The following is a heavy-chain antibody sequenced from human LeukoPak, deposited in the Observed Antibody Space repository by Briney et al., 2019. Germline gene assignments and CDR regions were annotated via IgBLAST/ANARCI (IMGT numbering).Heavy chain of an antibody. D-gene: IGHD5-12*01. J-gene: IGHJ4*02. CDR3: AKDLDIVATITGN. V-gene: IGHV3-23*01. Sequence: GGSLRLSCADSGFTFSSYAMSWVRQAPGKGLKWVSGVSGSGGSTYYADSVKGRFTISRDNSKNTLYLQMNSLRAEDTAVYYCAKDLDIVATITGNWGQGTLVTVSS. CDR1: GFTFSSYA. CDR2: VSGSGGST.